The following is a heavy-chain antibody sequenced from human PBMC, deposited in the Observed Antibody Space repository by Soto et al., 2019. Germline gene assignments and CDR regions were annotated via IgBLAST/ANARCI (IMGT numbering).Heavy chain of an antibody. V-gene: IGHV3-23*01. CDR2: ISVSGDST. Sequence: EVQLLESGGGLVQPGGSLRLSCAVSGFTFSSYAMTWVRRAPGKGLDWGSAISVSGDSTDYADSAKGRFTISTDNSKNTLYLKMNSLRADDTAVYYCAKRADPTFDHWGQGTLVTVSS. J-gene: IGHJ4*02. CDR3: AKRADPTFDH. D-gene: IGHD1-1*01. CDR1: GFTFSSYA.